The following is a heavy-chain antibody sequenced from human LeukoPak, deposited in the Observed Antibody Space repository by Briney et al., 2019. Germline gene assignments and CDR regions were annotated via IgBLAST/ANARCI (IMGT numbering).Heavy chain of an antibody. CDR2: IYYSGST. CDR1: GGSISSYY. V-gene: IGHV4-59*01. CDR3: ARDFGGQQLVLNGFDP. D-gene: IGHD6-13*01. Sequence: SETLSLTCAVYGGSISSYYWSWIRQPPGKGLEWIGYIYYSGSTNYNPSLKSRVTISVDTSKNQFSLKLSSVTAADTAVYYCARDFGGQQLVLNGFDPWGQGTLVTVSS. J-gene: IGHJ5*02.